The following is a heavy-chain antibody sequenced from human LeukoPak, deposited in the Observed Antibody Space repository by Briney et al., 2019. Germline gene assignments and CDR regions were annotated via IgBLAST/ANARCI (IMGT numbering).Heavy chain of an antibody. J-gene: IGHJ4*02. CDR3: ARTAGSSDPFDY. V-gene: IGHV3-30-3*01. D-gene: IGHD3-10*01. Sequence: GGSLRLSCAASGFTFNIYAIHWVRQAPGKGLEWVAVISYDGSNKYYADSVKGRFTISRDNSKNTLYLQMNSLRAEDTAVYYCARTAGSSDPFDYWGQGTLVTVSS. CDR2: ISYDGSNK. CDR1: GFTFNIYA.